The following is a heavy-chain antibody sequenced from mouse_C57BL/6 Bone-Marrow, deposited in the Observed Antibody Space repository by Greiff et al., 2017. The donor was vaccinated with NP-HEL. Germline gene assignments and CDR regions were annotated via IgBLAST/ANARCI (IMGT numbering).Heavy chain of an antibody. CDR3: ARPYDYDGDAMDY. CDR1: GFSLTSYA. V-gene: IGHV2-9-1*01. D-gene: IGHD2-4*01. J-gene: IGHJ4*01. Sequence: VQGVESGPGLVAPSQSLSITCTVSGFSLTSYAISWVRQPPGKGLEWLGVIWTGGGTNYNSALKSRLSISKDNSKSQVFLKMNSLQTDDTARYYCARPYDYDGDAMDYWGQGTSVTVSS. CDR2: IWTGGGT.